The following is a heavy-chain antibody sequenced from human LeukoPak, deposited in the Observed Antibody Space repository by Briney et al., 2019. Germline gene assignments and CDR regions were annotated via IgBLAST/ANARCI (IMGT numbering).Heavy chain of an antibody. CDR3: ARSPSIAAAGTGLLDY. CDR1: GGSISSSSYY. Sequence: PSETLSLTCTVSGGSISSSSYYWGWIRQPPGKGLEWIGSIYYSGSTYYNPSLKSRVTISVDTSKNQFSLKLSSVTAADTAVYYCARSPSIAAAGTGLLDYWGQGTLVTVSS. V-gene: IGHV4-39*07. D-gene: IGHD6-13*01. J-gene: IGHJ4*02. CDR2: IYYSGST.